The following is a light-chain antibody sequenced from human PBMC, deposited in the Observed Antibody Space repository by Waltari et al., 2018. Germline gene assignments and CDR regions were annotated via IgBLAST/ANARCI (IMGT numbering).Light chain of an antibody. CDR2: LGS. CDR3: MQALQRPGT. CDR1: QSPLHSNGSNY. V-gene: IGKV2-28*01. Sequence: DLVMTQSPLSLPVTPGEPASISCRSSQSPLHSNGSNYLDWYLQKPGQSPQLLIHLGSNPASWVPERFRGSGSAPDSTLKLSRVEAEDVCCYYGMQALQRPGTFGQGTKVEIK. J-gene: IGKJ1*01.